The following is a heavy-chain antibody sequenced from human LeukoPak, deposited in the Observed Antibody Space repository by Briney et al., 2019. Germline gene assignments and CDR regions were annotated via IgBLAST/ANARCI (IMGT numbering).Heavy chain of an antibody. V-gene: IGHV3-21*01. CDR3: ARVYYYGSGSYYPLYYMDV. CDR2: ISSSSRYI. D-gene: IGHD3-10*01. J-gene: IGHJ6*03. Sequence: GGPLRLSCAPSGFTLSGYSMNWVRQAPGKGLEWVSSISSSSRYIYYADSVKGRFTISRDNAKNSLYLQMHNLRAEDTAVYYCARVYYYGSGSYYPLYYMDVWGKGTTVTISS. CDR1: GFTLSGYS.